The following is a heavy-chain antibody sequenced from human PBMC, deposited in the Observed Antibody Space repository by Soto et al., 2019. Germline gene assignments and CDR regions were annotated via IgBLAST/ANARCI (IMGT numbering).Heavy chain of an antibody. Sequence: SETLSLTCTVSAGSISSYYWSWIRQPPGKGLEWIGYVYYSGSTNYNSSLKSRVTISVDTSKNQFSLKLSSVTAADTAVYYCARLVEDFYASSGYYGSIYDSWGQGTLVTSPQ. D-gene: IGHD3-22*01. V-gene: IGHV4-59*01. CDR3: ARLVEDFYASSGYYGSIYDS. CDR2: VYYSGST. J-gene: IGHJ4*02. CDR1: AGSISSYY.